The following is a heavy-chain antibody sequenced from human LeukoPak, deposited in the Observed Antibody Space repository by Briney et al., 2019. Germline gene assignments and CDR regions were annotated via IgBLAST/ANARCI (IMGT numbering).Heavy chain of an antibody. D-gene: IGHD1-1*01. V-gene: IGHV3-30-3*01. CDR3: ARKGGLEAFDY. J-gene: IGHJ4*02. CDR2: ISYDGSNK. Sequence: AGGSLRLSCAASGFTFSSYTMHWVRQAPGKGLEWVAVISYDGSNKYYADSVKGRFTISRDNSKNTLYLQMNSLRADDTAVYYCARKGGLEAFDYWGQGTLVTVSS. CDR1: GFTFSSYT.